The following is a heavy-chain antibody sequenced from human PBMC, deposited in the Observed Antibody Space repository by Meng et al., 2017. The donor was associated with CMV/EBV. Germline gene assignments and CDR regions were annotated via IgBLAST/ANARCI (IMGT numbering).Heavy chain of an antibody. CDR2: INHSGST. CDR1: GGSFSGYY. V-gene: IGHV4-34*01. J-gene: IGHJ4*02. Sequence: SQTLSLTCAVYGGSFSGYYWSWIRQPPGKGLEWIGEINHSGSTNYNPSLKSRVTISVDTSKNQLSLKLSSVTAADTAVYYCARGRSGYCSGGSCYSDYWGQGTLVTVSS. CDR3: ARGRSGYCSGGSCYSDY. D-gene: IGHD2-15*01.